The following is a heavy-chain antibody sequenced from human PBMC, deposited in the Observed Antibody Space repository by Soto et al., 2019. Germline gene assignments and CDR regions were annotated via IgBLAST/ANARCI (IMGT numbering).Heavy chain of an antibody. D-gene: IGHD3-10*01. CDR2: ISSSSSTI. Sequence: PGGSLRLSCAASGFTFSSYSMNWVRQAPGKGLEWVSYISSSSSTIYYADSVKGRFTISRDNAKNSLYLQMNSLRDEDTAVYYCASIYYYGSGSYTPPRYFDYWGQGTLVTVS. J-gene: IGHJ4*02. CDR3: ASIYYYGSGSYTPPRYFDY. CDR1: GFTFSSYS. V-gene: IGHV3-48*02.